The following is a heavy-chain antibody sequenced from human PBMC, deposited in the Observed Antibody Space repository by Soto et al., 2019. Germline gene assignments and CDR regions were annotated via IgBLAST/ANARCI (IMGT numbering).Heavy chain of an antibody. CDR2: IYSGGSA. Sequence: GGSLRLSCAASGFTVSSNYMSWVRQAPGKGLEWVSVIYSGGSAYYADSVKGRFTISRDNSKNTLYLQMNSLRAEDTAVYYCAREFTIFGVVPEHGGFGFDYWGQGTLVTVSS. CDR1: GFTVSSNY. V-gene: IGHV3-53*01. J-gene: IGHJ4*02. D-gene: IGHD3-3*01. CDR3: AREFTIFGVVPEHGGFGFDY.